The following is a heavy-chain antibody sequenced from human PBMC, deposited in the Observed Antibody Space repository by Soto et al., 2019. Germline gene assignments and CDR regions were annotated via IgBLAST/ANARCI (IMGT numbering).Heavy chain of an antibody. CDR2: IYYSGST. CDR1: GGSIISGDYY. CDR3: ARTYYYDSSGHNWFDP. J-gene: IGHJ5*02. Sequence: PSETLSLTCTVSGGSIISGDYYFSCIRQPPWKGLELIGYIYYSGSTYYNPSLKSRVTISVDTSKNQFSLKLSSVTAADTAVYYCARTYYYDSSGHNWFDPWGQGTLVTVSS. D-gene: IGHD3-22*01. V-gene: IGHV4-30-4*01.